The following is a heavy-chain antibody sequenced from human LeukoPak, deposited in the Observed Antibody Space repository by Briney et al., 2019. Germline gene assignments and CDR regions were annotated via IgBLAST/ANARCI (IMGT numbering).Heavy chain of an antibody. V-gene: IGHV3-33*03. CDR3: VKDRYGDLEN. D-gene: IGHD4-17*01. J-gene: IGHJ4*01. Sequence: AGGSLSLSFAASGFNFRTYGMHWVRQAPGKGLEWLAIIWHDGSNKYYGDSVKGRFTISRDNSKNTLYLEMNSLRAEDTAVYYCVKDRYGDLENWGQGTLVTVSS. CDR1: GFNFRTYG. CDR2: IWHDGSNK.